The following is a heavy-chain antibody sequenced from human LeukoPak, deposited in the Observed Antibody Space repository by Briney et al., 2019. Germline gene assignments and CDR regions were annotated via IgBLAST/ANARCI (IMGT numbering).Heavy chain of an antibody. V-gene: IGHV4-30-2*01. CDR3: ARGGAHYVWGSYRYPYYFDY. J-gene: IGHJ4*02. CDR2: IYHSGST. D-gene: IGHD3-16*02. Sequence: SETLSLTCAVSGGSISSGGYSWSWIRQPPGKGLEWIGYIYHSGSTYYNPSLKSRVTISVDTSKNQFSLKLSSVTAADTAVYYCARGGAHYVWGSYRYPYYFDYWGQGTLVTVSS. CDR1: GGSISSGGYS.